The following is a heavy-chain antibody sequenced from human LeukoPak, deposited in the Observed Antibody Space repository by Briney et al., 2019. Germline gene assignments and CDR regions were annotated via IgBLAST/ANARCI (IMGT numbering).Heavy chain of an antibody. J-gene: IGHJ6*02. CDR2: IYYSGST. V-gene: IGHV4-59*01. D-gene: IGHD7-27*01. CDR3: ARLGRKIYGMDV. Sequence: SETLSLTCTVSGGSISSYYWSWIRQPPGKGLEWIGYIYYSGSTNYNPSLKSRVTISVDTSKNQFSLKLSSVTAADTAVYYCARLGRKIYGMDVWGQGTTVTVSS. CDR1: GGSISSYY.